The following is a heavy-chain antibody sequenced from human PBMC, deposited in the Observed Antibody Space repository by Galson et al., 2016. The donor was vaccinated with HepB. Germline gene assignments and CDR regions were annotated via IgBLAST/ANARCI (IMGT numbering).Heavy chain of an antibody. D-gene: IGHD6-25*01. CDR3: AKDGILAPEEGDY. Sequence: SVKVSCKASGYTFSNHGISWVRQAPGQGLEWMGWISAYNGNTHYAQKLQGRVTMSTDTYTSTAYMELTSLTSDDTAVYYCAKDGILAPEEGDYWGQGTLVTGSS. CDR1: GYTFSNHG. J-gene: IGHJ4*02. V-gene: IGHV1-18*04. CDR2: ISAYNGNT.